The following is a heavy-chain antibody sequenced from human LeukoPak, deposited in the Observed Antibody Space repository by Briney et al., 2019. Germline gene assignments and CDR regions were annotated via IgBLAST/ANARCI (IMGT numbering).Heavy chain of an antibody. CDR1: GFTVSSNY. D-gene: IGHD3-22*01. V-gene: IGHV3-53*01. CDR3: AKSADYYDSSGNSYVNAWFDP. CDR2: IYSGGSA. Sequence: GGSLRLSCAASGFTVSSNYMSWVRQAPGQGLEWVSIIYSGGSAFYAASVKGRFTISRDNAKKSLYLQMSSLRADDTALYYCAKSADYYDSSGNSYVNAWFDPWGQGTLVTVSS. J-gene: IGHJ5*02.